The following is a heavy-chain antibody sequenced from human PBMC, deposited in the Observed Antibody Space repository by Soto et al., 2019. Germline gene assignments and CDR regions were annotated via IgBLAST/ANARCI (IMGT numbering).Heavy chain of an antibody. V-gene: IGHV3-48*01. CDR3: ARDHLVVVAATARRALGRAFDI. D-gene: IGHD2-15*01. J-gene: IGHJ3*02. Sequence: GGSLRLSCAVSGFTFSSYSMNWVRQAPGKGLEWVSYISSSSSTIYYADSVKGRFTISRDNAKNSLYLQMNSLRAEDTAVYYCARDHLVVVAATARRALGRAFDIWGQGTMVTVSS. CDR2: ISSSSSTI. CDR1: GFTFSSYS.